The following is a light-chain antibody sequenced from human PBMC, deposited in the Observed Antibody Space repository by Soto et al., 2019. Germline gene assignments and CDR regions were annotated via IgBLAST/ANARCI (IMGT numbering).Light chain of an antibody. J-gene: IGLJ2*01. CDR2: EGN. V-gene: IGLV2-23*03. CDR3: CSYAGSSTFVV. CDR1: SSDVGSYNL. Sequence: SALTQPASVSGSPGQSITISCTGTSSDVGSYNLVSWYQQHPGKAPKLMIYEGNKRPSGVSNRFSASKSGNTASLTISGLQAEDEADYYCCSYAGSSTFVVFGGGTQLTVL.